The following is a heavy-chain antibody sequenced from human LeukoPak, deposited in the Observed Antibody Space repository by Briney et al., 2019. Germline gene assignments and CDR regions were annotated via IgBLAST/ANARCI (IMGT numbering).Heavy chain of an antibody. J-gene: IGHJ4*02. D-gene: IGHD3-10*01. Sequence: SETLSLTCTVSGGSISSGSYYWSWIRQPAGKGLEWIGRIYTSGSTNYNPSLKSRVTMSVDTSKNQFSLKLSSVTAADTAVYYCARSKITMVRGVLFDYWGQGTLVTVSS. CDR1: GGSISSGSYY. V-gene: IGHV4-61*02. CDR2: IYTSGST. CDR3: ARSKITMVRGVLFDY.